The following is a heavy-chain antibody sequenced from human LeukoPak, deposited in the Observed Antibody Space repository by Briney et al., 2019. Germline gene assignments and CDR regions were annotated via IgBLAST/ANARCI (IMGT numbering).Heavy chain of an antibody. CDR1: GFTFSDYY. CDR2: ISSSGSTI. CDR3: ARGPPRWLQFASIDH. D-gene: IGHD5-24*01. Sequence: PGGSLRLSCVASGFTFSDYYMSWIRQAPGKGLEWVSYISSSGSTIYYADSVKGRFTISRDNAKNSLYLQMNSLRAEDTAVYYCARGPPRWLQFASIDHWGQGTLVTVSS. V-gene: IGHV3-11*04. J-gene: IGHJ4*02.